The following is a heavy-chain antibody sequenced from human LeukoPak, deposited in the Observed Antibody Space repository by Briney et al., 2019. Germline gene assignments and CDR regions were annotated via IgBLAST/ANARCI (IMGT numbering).Heavy chain of an antibody. CDR3: ARDSYSSAWQNYHGMDV. CDR2: IYYSGST. J-gene: IGHJ6*02. D-gene: IGHD6-19*01. V-gene: IGHV4-61*01. Sequence: SETLSLTCTVSNDSVSNGYYYWSWIRQPPGKGLEWIGNIYYSGSTNYNPSLRSRVTISIDTSKNQFSLKLSSMTAADTAMYFCARDSYSSAWQNYHGMDVWGQGTTVTVSS. CDR1: NDSVSNGYYY.